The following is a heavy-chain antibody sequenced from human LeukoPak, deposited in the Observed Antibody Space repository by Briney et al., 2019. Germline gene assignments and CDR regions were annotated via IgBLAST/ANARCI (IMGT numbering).Heavy chain of an antibody. D-gene: IGHD3-22*01. CDR2: INSDGSST. J-gene: IGHJ4*02. CDR1: GFTFSSYW. CDR3: ARGAGRYYYDRSGFDY. Sequence: PGGSLRLSCAASGFTFSSYWMHWVRHAPGKGLVWVSRINSDGSSTSYADSVKGRFTISRDNAKNTLYLQMNSLRAEDTAVYYCARGAGRYYYDRSGFDYWGQGTLVTVSS. V-gene: IGHV3-74*01.